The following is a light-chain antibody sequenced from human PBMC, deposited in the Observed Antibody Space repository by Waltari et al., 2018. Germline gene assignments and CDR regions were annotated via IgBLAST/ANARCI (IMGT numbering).Light chain of an antibody. Sequence: SPGTLSLSPGEGATLSCRASQSISRFLAWYQQKPGQAPRLLIYDASTRATGIPDRFSGSGSGTDFSLTISRLEPEDFAVYYCQKYGTLPATFGQGTKVE. J-gene: IGKJ1*01. CDR2: DAS. CDR3: QKYGTLPAT. V-gene: IGKV3-20*01. CDR1: QSISRF.